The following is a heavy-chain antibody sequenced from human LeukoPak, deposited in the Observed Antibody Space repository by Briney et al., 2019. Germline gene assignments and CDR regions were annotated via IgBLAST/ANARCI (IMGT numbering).Heavy chain of an antibody. CDR3: ARGVVLGGNGLVWFDS. D-gene: IGHD3-10*01. V-gene: IGHV1-8*01. Sequence: ASVKVSCKASGYTFTSYDINWVRHATGQGLEWMGWMNPKSGYTVSAQKFQGRVTMTRDTSRTTAYMELSGLKSEDAAVYYCARGVVLGGNGLVWFDSWGQGTLVRVSS. CDR1: GYTFTSYD. J-gene: IGHJ5*01. CDR2: MNPKSGYT.